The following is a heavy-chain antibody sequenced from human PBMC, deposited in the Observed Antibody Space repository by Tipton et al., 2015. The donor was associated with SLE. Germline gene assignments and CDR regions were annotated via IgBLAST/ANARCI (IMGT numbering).Heavy chain of an antibody. CDR1: GFMFSSYA. CDR3: AKVVEKQWLFGAY. Sequence: SLRLSCAASGFMFSSYAMTWIRQAPGKGLEWVASIRGSGVTTYYAESVKGRFTISRDNAKNSLYLQMNSLRAEDTAVYSCAKVVEKQWLFGAYWGQGTLVTVSS. D-gene: IGHD6-19*01. CDR2: IRGSGVTT. V-gene: IGHV3-23*01. J-gene: IGHJ4*02.